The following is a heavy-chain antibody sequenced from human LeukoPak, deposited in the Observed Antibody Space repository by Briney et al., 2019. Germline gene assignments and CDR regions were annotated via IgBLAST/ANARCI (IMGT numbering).Heavy chain of an antibody. V-gene: IGHV1-46*01. J-gene: IGHJ4*02. D-gene: IGHD2-15*01. CDR3: ARVECSGGSCYLLEDY. CDR2: INPSGGST. Sequence: ASVKVSCKASGYTFTSYYMHWVRQAPGQGLEWMGIINPSGGSTSYARKFQGRVTMTRDTSTSTAYMELRSLRSDDTAVYYCARVECSGGSCYLLEDYWGQGTLVTVSS. CDR1: GYTFTSYY.